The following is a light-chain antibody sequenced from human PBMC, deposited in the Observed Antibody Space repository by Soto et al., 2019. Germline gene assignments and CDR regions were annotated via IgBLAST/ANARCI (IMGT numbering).Light chain of an antibody. CDR3: SSYAGRNIVV. J-gene: IGLJ2*01. Sequence: QSVLTQPRSVSGSPGQTVTVSCTGTSSDVGAYNYVSWYRHHPGNAPKFLIYDVSRRPSGVPDRFSASKSGNTASLTISGLQAEDEADYYCSSYAGRNIVVFGGGTKLTVL. V-gene: IGLV2-11*01. CDR1: SSDVGAYNY. CDR2: DVS.